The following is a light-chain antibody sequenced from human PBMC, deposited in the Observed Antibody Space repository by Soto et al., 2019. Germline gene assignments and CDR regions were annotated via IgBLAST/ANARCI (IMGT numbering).Light chain of an antibody. CDR2: GAS. CDR3: HQYDSSPST. V-gene: IGKV3-20*01. J-gene: IGKJ1*01. CDR1: QSVNSNY. Sequence: AQAASSVSVCHEARTNLSCRANQSVNSNYLAWYQQKPGQAPRLLIYGASSRATGIPDRFSGSGSGTDFTLTISRLEPEDFAVYYCHQYDSSPSTFGQGTKVDI.